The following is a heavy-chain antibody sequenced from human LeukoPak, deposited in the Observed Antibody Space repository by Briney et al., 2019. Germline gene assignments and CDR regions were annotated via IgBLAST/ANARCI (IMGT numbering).Heavy chain of an antibody. CDR3: AKDRGITGTTPNWFDP. CDR1: GFAFSSYA. J-gene: IGHJ5*02. D-gene: IGHD1-7*01. Sequence: GGSLRLSYAASGFAFSSYAMSWVRQAPGKGLEWVSAISGSGGSTYYADSVKGRFTISRDNSKNTLYLQMNSLRAEDTAVYYCAKDRGITGTTPNWFDPWGQGTLVTVSS. V-gene: IGHV3-23*01. CDR2: ISGSGGST.